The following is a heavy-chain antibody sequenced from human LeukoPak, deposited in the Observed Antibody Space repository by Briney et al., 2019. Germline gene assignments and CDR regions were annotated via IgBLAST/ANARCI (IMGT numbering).Heavy chain of an antibody. CDR2: VNPSGSN. D-gene: IGHD3-22*01. J-gene: IGHJ6*03. V-gene: IGHV4-34*01. Sequence: SETLSLTCAVYGASLNGYYWTWIRQSPGKGLEWIGEVNPSGSNNYNPSLKSRLSISIDASKKQFSLKLSSVTAADTAVYYCARGRLTTIALANYHYFYMDVWGKATTVTVSS. CDR1: GASLNGYY. CDR3: ARGRLTTIALANYHYFYMDV.